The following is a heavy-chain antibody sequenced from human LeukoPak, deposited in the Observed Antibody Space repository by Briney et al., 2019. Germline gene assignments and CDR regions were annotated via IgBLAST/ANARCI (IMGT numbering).Heavy chain of an antibody. J-gene: IGHJ4*02. CDR1: GFTFSSYG. Sequence: PGGSLRLSCAASGFTFSSYGMHWVRQAPGRGLEWVANIKQDGSEKYYVDSVKGRFTISRDNAKNSLYLHMNSLRAEDTALYYCARERSRLDYWGQGVLVTVSS. D-gene: IGHD3-16*01. CDR2: IKQDGSEK. CDR3: ARERSRLDY. V-gene: IGHV3-7*01.